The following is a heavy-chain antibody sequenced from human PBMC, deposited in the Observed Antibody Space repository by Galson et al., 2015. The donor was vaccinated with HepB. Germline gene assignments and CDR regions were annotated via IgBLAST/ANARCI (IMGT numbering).Heavy chain of an antibody. CDR2: ISGSGGST. CDR1: GFTFSSYA. D-gene: IGHD2-2*01. Sequence: SLRLSCAASGFTFSSYAMSWVRQAPGKGLEWVSAISGSGGSTYYADSVKGRFTISRDNSKNTLYLQMNSLRAEDTAVYYCAKDRDLDLVKVPAATFDYWGQGTPVTVSS. J-gene: IGHJ4*02. CDR3: AKDRDLDLVKVPAATFDY. V-gene: IGHV3-23*01.